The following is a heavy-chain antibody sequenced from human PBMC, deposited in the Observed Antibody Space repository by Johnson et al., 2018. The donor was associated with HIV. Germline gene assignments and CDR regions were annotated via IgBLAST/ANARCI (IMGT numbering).Heavy chain of an antibody. D-gene: IGHD3/OR15-3a*01. CDR1: GVALSYYG. V-gene: IGHV3-30*18. Sequence: VQLVESGGGAVQPGRSLRLSCEASGVALSYYGMHWDRQAPGKGLEWVAVISFDGSHKYYTDSVKGLSTISRDNSNNTLYLHMNSLRPDDTGVYYCAKDKFMFLDNPVDAFDVWGQGTMVTFSS. CDR3: AKDKFMFLDNPVDAFDV. CDR2: ISFDGSHK. J-gene: IGHJ3*01.